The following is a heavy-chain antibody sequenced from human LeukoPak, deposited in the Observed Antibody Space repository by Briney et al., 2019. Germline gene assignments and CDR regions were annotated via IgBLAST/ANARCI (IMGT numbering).Heavy chain of an antibody. D-gene: IGHD6-6*01. CDR3: AADDSSSSGAFDI. Sequence: SVKVSCKASGGTFSSYAISWVRQAPGQGLEWMGGIIPIFGTANYAQKFQGRVTITTDESTSTAYMELSSLRSEDTAVYYCAADDSSSSGAFDIWGQGTMVTVSS. V-gene: IGHV1-69*05. J-gene: IGHJ3*02. CDR1: GGTFSSYA. CDR2: IIPIFGTA.